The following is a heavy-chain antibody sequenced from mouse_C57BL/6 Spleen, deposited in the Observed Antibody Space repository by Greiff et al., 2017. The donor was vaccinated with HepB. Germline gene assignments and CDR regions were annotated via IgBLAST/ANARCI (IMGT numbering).Heavy chain of an antibody. Sequence: VKLQESGPGLVQPSQSLSITCTVSGFSLTSYGVHWVRQSPGKGLEWLGVIWSGGSTDYNAAFISRLSISKDNSKSQVFFKMNSLQADDTAIYYCARNSTGSSYAFDYWGQGTTLTVSS. CDR3: ARNSTGSSYAFDY. V-gene: IGHV2-2*01. CDR1: GFSLTSYG. CDR2: IWSGGST. D-gene: IGHD1-1*01. J-gene: IGHJ2*01.